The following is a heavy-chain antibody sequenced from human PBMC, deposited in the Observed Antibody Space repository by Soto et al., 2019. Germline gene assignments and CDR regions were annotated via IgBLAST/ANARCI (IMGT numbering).Heavy chain of an antibody. CDR1: GFTFSTYG. D-gene: IGHD3-16*01. CDR3: AKDPDPHGRGRLGY. V-gene: IGHV3-30*18. Sequence: QVQLVESGGGVVQPGRSLRLSCAASGFTFSTYGMHWVRQAPGKGLEWVAVISYDGSKKYYADSVKGRFAISRDNSKNTLFLQMNSLRAEDTALYYGAKDPDPHGRGRLGYWGQGTLVTVSS. CDR2: ISYDGSKK. J-gene: IGHJ4*02.